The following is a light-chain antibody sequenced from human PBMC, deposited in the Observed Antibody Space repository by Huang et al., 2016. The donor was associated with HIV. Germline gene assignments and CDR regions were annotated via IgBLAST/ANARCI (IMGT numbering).Light chain of an antibody. J-gene: IGKJ2*03. CDR1: QTVTNNY. Sequence: IVLTQSPDTLSLSPGERATLSCRASQTVTNNYLAWYQQRPGQAPWLLIYGASTRATGIPDRFSGSGSGTDFTLTISRLEPKDFVVYYCQQFGSSPPYSFGQGTKLEIK. CDR2: GAS. CDR3: QQFGSSPPYS. V-gene: IGKV3-20*01.